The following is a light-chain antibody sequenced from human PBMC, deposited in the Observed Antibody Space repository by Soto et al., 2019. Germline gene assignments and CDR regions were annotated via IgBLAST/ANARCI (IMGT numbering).Light chain of an antibody. V-gene: IGLV2-14*01. CDR2: EVT. Sequence: QSALTQPASVSGSPGQSITISCTGTSSDVAGYDHVSWYQQHPGNAPKLLIYEVTNRPSGVSNRFSGSKSGNTASLTIAGLQAEDEADYCCCSYRSSTPSYVFGIGTKLTVL. CDR1: SSDVAGYDH. J-gene: IGLJ1*01. CDR3: CSYRSSTPSYV.